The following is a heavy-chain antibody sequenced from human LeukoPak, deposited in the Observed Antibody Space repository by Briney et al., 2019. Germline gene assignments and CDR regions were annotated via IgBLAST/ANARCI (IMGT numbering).Heavy chain of an antibody. J-gene: IGHJ6*02. D-gene: IGHD6-13*01. CDR3: ARRLAADYYYYYGMDV. Sequence: GGSLRLSCAAPGFTFSSYATHWVRQAPGKGLEWVAVISYDGSNKYYADSVKGRFTISRDNSKNTLYLQMNSLRAEDTAVYYCARRLAADYYYYYGMDVWGQGTTVTVSS. V-gene: IGHV3-30-3*01. CDR2: ISYDGSNK. CDR1: GFTFSSYA.